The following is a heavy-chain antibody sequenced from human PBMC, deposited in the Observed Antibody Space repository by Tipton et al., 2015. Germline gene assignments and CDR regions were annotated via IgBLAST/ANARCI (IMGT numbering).Heavy chain of an antibody. CDR3: ARDLRDVTTVTTGFDR. V-gene: IGHV3-7*03. J-gene: IGHJ5*02. Sequence: GSLRLSCAASGFMFSTYWMTWVRQAPGKGLEWVANIKQDRSEKYYVDSVKGRFTISRDNAKKSLFLQMNSLRVEDTAVYYCARDLRDVTTVTTGFDRWGQGTLVTVSS. D-gene: IGHD4-17*01. CDR1: GFMFSTYW. CDR2: IKQDRSEK.